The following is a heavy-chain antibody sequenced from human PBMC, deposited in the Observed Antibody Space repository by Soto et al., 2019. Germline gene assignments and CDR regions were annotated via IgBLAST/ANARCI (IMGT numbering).Heavy chain of an antibody. J-gene: IGHJ6*02. CDR1: GYTFTSYA. D-gene: IGHD6-19*01. CDR2: INAGNGNT. CDR3: ARAAAVASYYGMDV. Sequence: ASVKVSCKASGYTFTSYAMHWVRQAPGQRLEWMGWINAGNGNTKYSQKFQGRVTITRDTSASTAYVELGSLRSEDTAVYYCARAAAVASYYGMDVWGQGTTVTVSS. V-gene: IGHV1-3*01.